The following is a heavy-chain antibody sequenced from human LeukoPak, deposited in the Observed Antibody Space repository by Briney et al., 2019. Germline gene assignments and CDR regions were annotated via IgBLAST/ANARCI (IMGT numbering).Heavy chain of an antibody. CDR3: AGYYCSSGTCRKYLDY. CDR2: ISAAGGIT. Sequence: GGSLRLSCAASGVTLRNYAMTWIRQAPGKGLEWVSTISAAGGITYYADSVKGRFTISRDNSKNTLFLQMSSLRAEDTAVYYCAGYYCSSGTCRKYLDYWGQGTLVTVSS. CDR1: GVTLRNYA. D-gene: IGHD2-15*01. V-gene: IGHV3-23*01. J-gene: IGHJ4*02.